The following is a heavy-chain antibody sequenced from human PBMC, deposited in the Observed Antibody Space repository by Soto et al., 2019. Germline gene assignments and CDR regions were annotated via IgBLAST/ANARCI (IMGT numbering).Heavy chain of an antibody. V-gene: IGHV3-7*01. D-gene: IGHD3-22*01. CDR1: GFTFSAYW. J-gene: IGHJ4*02. CDR2: IKEDGSEN. CDR3: ARGRSGYYYYFDY. Sequence: EVQLVESGGGLVQPGGSLRLSCAASGFTFSAYWMDWVRQAPGKGLEWVANIKEDGSENYYVDSVKGRFTISRDSAKNSLYLQMNSLRAEDTAVYYCARGRSGYYYYFDYWCQGTLVTVSS.